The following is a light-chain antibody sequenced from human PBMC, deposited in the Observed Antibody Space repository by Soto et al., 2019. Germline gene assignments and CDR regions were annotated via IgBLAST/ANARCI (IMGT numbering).Light chain of an antibody. Sequence: QPVLTQSSSASASLGSSVKLTCTLSSGHSSYTIAWHQQQPGKAPRYLMKLEGSGNYRKGSGVPDRFSGSSSGADRYLTISDLQSEDEADYYCETWDNNPVVFGGGTQLTVL. CDR3: ETWDNNPVV. V-gene: IGLV4-60*03. J-gene: IGLJ2*01. CDR1: SGHSSYT. CDR2: LEGSGNY.